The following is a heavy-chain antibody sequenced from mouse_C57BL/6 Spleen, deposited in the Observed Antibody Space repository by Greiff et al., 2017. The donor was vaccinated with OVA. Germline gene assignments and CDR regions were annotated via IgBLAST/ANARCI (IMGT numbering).Heavy chain of an antibody. Sequence: VQRVESGAELARPGASVKMSCKASGYTFTSYTMHWVKQRPGQGLEWIGYINPSSGYTKYNQTFKDTATLTADKYSSTAYMQLSSLTSEDSAVDYCARSGDYDYHAAWFAYWGQGTLVTVSA. CDR2: INPSSGYT. CDR1: GYTFTSYT. D-gene: IGHD2-4*01. V-gene: IGHV1-4*01. CDR3: ARSGDYDYHAAWFAY. J-gene: IGHJ3*01.